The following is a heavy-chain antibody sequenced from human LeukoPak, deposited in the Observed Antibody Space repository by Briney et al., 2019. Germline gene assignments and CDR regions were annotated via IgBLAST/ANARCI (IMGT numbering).Heavy chain of an antibody. Sequence: SVKVSCKASGGTFSSYAISWVRQAPGQGLEWMGGIIPIFGTANYAQKFQGRVTITTDESTSTAYMELSSLRSVDTAVYYCARDMRQLVLGGRGNWFDPWGQGTLVTVSS. V-gene: IGHV1-69*05. D-gene: IGHD6-6*01. CDR3: ARDMRQLVLGGRGNWFDP. J-gene: IGHJ5*02. CDR1: GGTFSSYA. CDR2: IIPIFGTA.